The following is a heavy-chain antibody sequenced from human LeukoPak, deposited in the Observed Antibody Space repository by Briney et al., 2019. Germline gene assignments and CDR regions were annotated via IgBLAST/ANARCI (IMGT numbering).Heavy chain of an antibody. Sequence: SVKVSCNASRGTFSSHTVNWVRQAPGQGLEWMGGIIPIFGTAYYAQNFQGRVTVTADESTNLVYMELSSLRSEDTAVYYCARSFTVTKRLFYYYGMDVWGQGTTVTVSS. D-gene: IGHD4-17*01. V-gene: IGHV1-69*13. CDR2: IIPIFGTA. J-gene: IGHJ6*02. CDR3: ARSFTVTKRLFYYYGMDV. CDR1: RGTFSSHT.